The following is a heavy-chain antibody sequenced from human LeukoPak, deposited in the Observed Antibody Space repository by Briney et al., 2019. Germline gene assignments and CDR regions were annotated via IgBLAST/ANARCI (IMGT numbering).Heavy chain of an antibody. CDR2: IYHSGST. V-gene: IGHV4-38-2*02. J-gene: IGHJ3*02. CDR3: ARAYYYGSGSYAFDI. D-gene: IGHD3-10*01. Sequence: SETLSLTCTVSGYSIGSGYYWGWIRQPPGKGLEWIGSIYHSGSTYYNPSLKSRVTISVDTSKNQFSLKLSSVTAADTAVYYCARAYYYGSGSYAFDIWGQGTMVTVSS. CDR1: GYSIGSGYY.